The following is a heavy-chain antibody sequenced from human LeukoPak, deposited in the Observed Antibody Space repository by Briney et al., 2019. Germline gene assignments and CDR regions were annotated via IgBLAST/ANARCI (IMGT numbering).Heavy chain of an antibody. Sequence: GGSLRLSCAASGFTFRSYGMHWVRQAPGKGLEWVAFTRYDGNNKYYADSVKGRFTISRDNSKNTVYLQMDSLKTEDTAVYYCTGNYYGSGSYADFDYWGQGTLVTVSS. V-gene: IGHV3-30*02. CDR3: TGNYYGSGSYADFDY. J-gene: IGHJ4*02. CDR1: GFTFRSYG. CDR2: TRYDGNNK. D-gene: IGHD3-10*01.